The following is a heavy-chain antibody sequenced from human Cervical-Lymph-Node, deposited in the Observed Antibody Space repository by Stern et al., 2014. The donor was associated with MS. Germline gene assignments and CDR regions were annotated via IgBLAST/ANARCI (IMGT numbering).Heavy chain of an antibody. V-gene: IGHV1-46*01. CDR2: IHPSSGHT. CDR3: ARDRGPHAFDI. J-gene: IGHJ3*02. Sequence: VQLVESGAEVKKPGASVNVSCKTSGYNFTIYYIHWVRQAPGQGLDWMGIIHPSSGHTSNAQKFQGRVTLIRDTSTSTVHMSLNRLRSDDTAVYFCARDRGPHAFDIWGQGTMVTVSS. CDR1: GYNFTIYY. D-gene: IGHD3-16*01.